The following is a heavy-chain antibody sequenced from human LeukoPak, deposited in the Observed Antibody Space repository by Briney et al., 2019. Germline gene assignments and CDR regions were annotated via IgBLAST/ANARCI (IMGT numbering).Heavy chain of an antibody. CDR3: ARRAGGYSHPYDY. D-gene: IGHD4-23*01. Sequence: SVKVSCKASGGTFSSYAISWVRQAPGQGLEWMGGIIPISGTANYAQKIQGRVTITADKITSTAYMELSSLRSEDTAVYYCARRAGGYSHPYDYWGQGILVTVSS. CDR2: IIPISGTA. CDR1: GGTFSSYA. J-gene: IGHJ4*02. V-gene: IGHV1-69*06.